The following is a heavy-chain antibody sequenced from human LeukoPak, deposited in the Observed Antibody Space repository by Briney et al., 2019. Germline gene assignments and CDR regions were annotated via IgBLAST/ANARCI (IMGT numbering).Heavy chain of an antibody. CDR1: GFPFSSYA. J-gene: IGHJ4*02. D-gene: IGHD3-22*01. Sequence: GGSLTLSCAASGFPFSSYAMRWVRQAPGKGLEWVGRSRNKANSYSTEYAASVKGRFTVSRDDSKNSLYLQMNSLKTEDTAVYFCARNYYDSSRYYADYWGQGTLVTVSS. CDR3: ARNYYDSSRYYADY. CDR2: SRNKANSYST. V-gene: IGHV3-72*01.